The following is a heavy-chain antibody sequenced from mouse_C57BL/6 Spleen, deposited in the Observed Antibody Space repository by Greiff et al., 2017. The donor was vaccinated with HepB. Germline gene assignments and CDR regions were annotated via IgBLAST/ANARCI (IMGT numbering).Heavy chain of an antibody. V-gene: IGHV1-76*01. CDR2: IYPGSGNT. CDR1: GYTFTDYY. CDR3: AREVYYYGSSYGNFDV. J-gene: IGHJ1*03. D-gene: IGHD1-1*01. Sequence: VQRVESGAELVRPGASVKLSCKASGYTFTDYYINWVKQRPGQGLEWIARIYPGSGNTYYNEKFKGKATLTAEKSSSTAYMQLSSLTSEDSAVYFCAREVYYYGSSYGNFDVWGTGTTVTVSS.